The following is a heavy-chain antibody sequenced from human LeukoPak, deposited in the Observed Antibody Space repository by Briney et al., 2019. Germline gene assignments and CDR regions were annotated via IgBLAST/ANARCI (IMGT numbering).Heavy chain of an antibody. CDR1: GGSFSSYY. V-gene: IGHV4-34*01. CDR2: INHRGDT. D-gene: IGHD1-1*01. Sequence: SETLSLTCAVYGGSFSSYYLSWIRQSPGKGLEWIAEINHRGDTNYNPSVKSRVTISVDTSKNQFSLKVTSLTAADTAVYYCARVPTISETGYFDYWGQGTLVTVSS. J-gene: IGHJ4*03. CDR3: ARVPTISETGYFDY.